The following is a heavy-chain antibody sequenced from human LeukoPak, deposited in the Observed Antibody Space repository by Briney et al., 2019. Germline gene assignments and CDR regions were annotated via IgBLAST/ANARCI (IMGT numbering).Heavy chain of an antibody. Sequence: ASVKVSCKASGYTFTGYYMHWVRQAPGQGLEWMGWNNPNSGGTNYAQKFQGRVTMTRDTSISTAYMELSRLRSDDTAVYYCARDLYSSSWYWVYWGQGTLVTVSS. D-gene: IGHD6-13*01. J-gene: IGHJ4*02. CDR1: GYTFTGYY. CDR3: ARDLYSSSWYWVY. V-gene: IGHV1-2*02. CDR2: NNPNSGGT.